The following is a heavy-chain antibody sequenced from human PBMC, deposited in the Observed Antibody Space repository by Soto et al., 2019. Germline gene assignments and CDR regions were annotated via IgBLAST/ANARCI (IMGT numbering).Heavy chain of an antibody. J-gene: IGHJ4*02. Sequence: SETLSLTCTVSGGSISSYYWTWIRQPPGKGLEWIGYIYYSGSTNYNPSLKSRVTISVDMSKNQFSLKLNSVTAADTAVYYCARGHNHGYSTFEYWGQGTLVTVSS. V-gene: IGHV4-59*01. CDR2: IYYSGST. CDR1: GGSISSYY. D-gene: IGHD2-15*01. CDR3: ARGHNHGYSTFEY.